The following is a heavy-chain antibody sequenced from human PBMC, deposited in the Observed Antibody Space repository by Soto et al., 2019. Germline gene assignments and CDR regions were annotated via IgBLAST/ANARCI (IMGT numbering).Heavy chain of an antibody. J-gene: IGHJ3*02. Sequence: SETLSLTCTVSGGSISSGDYYWTWIRQPPGKGLEWIGYIYYSGSTYYNPSLKSRVTISLDTSKKQFSLNLSSVTAADTAVYYCARDRNYYDNRGPHAFDIWGQGTMVTVS. CDR1: GGSISSGDYY. V-gene: IGHV4-30-4*01. CDR3: ARDRNYYDNRGPHAFDI. D-gene: IGHD3-22*01. CDR2: IYYSGST.